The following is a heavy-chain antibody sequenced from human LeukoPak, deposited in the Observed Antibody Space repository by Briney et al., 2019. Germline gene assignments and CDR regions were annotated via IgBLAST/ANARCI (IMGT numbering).Heavy chain of an antibody. CDR3: AKTLYSGNYYWVFDY. J-gene: IGHJ4*02. Sequence: GGSLRLSCAASGFTFSSYAMTWVRQAPGKGLEWVSAISGSGGSTYYADSVKGRFTISRDNSQNTLYLQMNSLRAEDTAVYYCAKTLYSGNYYWVFDYWGQGTLVTVSS. V-gene: IGHV3-23*01. D-gene: IGHD1-26*01. CDR2: ISGSGGST. CDR1: GFTFSSYA.